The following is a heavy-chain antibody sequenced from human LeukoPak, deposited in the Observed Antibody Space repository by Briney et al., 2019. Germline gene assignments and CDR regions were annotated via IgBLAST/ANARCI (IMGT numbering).Heavy chain of an antibody. CDR2: IYSEGST. D-gene: IGHD4-11*01. J-gene: IGHJ4*02. Sequence: RGSLRLSCAASGFTVSNTYMSWVRQAPGKGLEWVSAIYSEGSTYYLVCVRGRFTISRDSSNNTLYLQMNSLRGDDTAVYYFAGLHRRQFTSFDDWGQGTLITVS. CDR1: GFTVSNTY. CDR3: AGLHRRQFTSFDD. V-gene: IGHV3-53*01.